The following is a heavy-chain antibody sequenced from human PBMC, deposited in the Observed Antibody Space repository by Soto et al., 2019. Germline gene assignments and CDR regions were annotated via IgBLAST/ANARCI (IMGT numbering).Heavy chain of an antibody. J-gene: IGHJ6*02. Sequence: LRLSCAASGFTFRSYDMHWVRQAPGKGLEWMGVISFDGVKKYYADSVKGRFTISRDSSKNKLYLQMNSLRAEDTAVYYCAKPIIAAGYYGMDVWGQGTTVTVSS. CDR3: AKPIIAAGYYGMDV. V-gene: IGHV3-30*18. D-gene: IGHD6-13*01. CDR1: GFTFRSYD. CDR2: ISFDGVKK.